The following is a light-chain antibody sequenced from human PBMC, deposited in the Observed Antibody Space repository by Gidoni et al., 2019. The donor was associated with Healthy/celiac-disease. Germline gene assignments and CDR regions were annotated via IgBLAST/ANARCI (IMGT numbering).Light chain of an antibody. Sequence: IQMTQSPSTLPASVADRVTITCRASQSISSWLAWYQQKPGKAPKLLIYDASSLESGVPSRFSGSGSGTEFTLTISSLQPDDFATYYCQQYNSYPWTFGQGTKVEIK. CDR1: QSISSW. CDR2: DAS. J-gene: IGKJ1*01. CDR3: QQYNSYPWT. V-gene: IGKV1-5*01.